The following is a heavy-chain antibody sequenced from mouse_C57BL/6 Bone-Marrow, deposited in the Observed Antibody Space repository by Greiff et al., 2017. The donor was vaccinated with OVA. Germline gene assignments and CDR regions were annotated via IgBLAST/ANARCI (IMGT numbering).Heavy chain of an antibody. Sequence: VQLQQSGAELVRPGASVKLSCTASGFNIKDDYMHWVKQRPEQGLEWIGSIDPENGDTEYASKFQGKATITADTSSNTAYLQLSSLTSEDTAVYYCTASTMVTEAWFAYWGQGTLVTVSA. CDR3: TASTMVTEAWFAY. CDR1: GFNIKDDY. V-gene: IGHV14-4*01. CDR2: IDPENGDT. J-gene: IGHJ3*01. D-gene: IGHD2-2*01.